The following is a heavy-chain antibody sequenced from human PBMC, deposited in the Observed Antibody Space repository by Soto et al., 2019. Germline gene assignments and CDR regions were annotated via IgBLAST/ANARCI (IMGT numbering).Heavy chain of an antibody. CDR2: FDPEHADT. Sequence: QVQLVQSGAEVKKPGASVKVSCKLSRYTRTELYMHWVRQVPGKGLEWMGGFDPEHADTIYAPKFQDRVTMTEDTDTHTAYMELSSLRSEDTAMYYCATGDTTMALYYFDFWGQGTLVTVSS. D-gene: IGHD5-18*01. J-gene: IGHJ4*02. CDR1: RYTRTELY. CDR3: ATGDTTMALYYFDF. V-gene: IGHV1-24*01.